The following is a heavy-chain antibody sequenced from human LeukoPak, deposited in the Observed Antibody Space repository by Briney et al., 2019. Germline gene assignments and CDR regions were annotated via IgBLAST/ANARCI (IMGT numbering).Heavy chain of an antibody. V-gene: IGHV4-34*01. CDR3: ATGYCSGGSCYSYYYYNYMDV. CDR1: GGSFSGYY. Sequence: SETLSLTCAVYGGSFSGYYWSWIRQPPGKGLEWIGEINHSGSTNYNPSLKSRVTISVDTSKNQFSLKLSSVTAADTAVYYCATGYCSGGSCYSYYYYNYMDVWGKGTTVTVSS. D-gene: IGHD2-15*01. CDR2: INHSGST. J-gene: IGHJ6*03.